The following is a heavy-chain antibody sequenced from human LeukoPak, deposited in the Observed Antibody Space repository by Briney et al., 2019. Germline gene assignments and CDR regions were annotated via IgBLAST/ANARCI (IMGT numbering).Heavy chain of an antibody. Sequence: GESLKISCKGSGYSFTSYWVGWVRQMPGKGLEWMGIFYPSDSDTRYSPSFQGQVTFSADKSISTAYLQWSSLKASDTAIYYCARHMGSSSRVAPLGYWGQGTLVTVSS. D-gene: IGHD6-13*01. CDR3: ARHMGSSSRVAPLGY. V-gene: IGHV5-51*01. CDR1: GYSFTSYW. J-gene: IGHJ4*02. CDR2: FYPSDSDT.